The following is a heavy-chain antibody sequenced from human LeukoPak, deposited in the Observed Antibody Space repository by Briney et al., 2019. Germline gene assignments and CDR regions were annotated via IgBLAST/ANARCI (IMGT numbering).Heavy chain of an antibody. D-gene: IGHD2-15*01. J-gene: IGHJ4*02. CDR1: GFTFSSYG. CDR3: AKLVVVAGTIDYFDY. CDR2: ISYDGSNK. Sequence: GRPLRLSCAASGFTFSSYGMHWVRQAPGKGLEWVAVISYDGSNKYYADSVKGRFTISRDNSKNTLYLQMNSLRAEDTAVYYCAKLVVVAGTIDYFDYWGQGTLVTVSS. V-gene: IGHV3-30*18.